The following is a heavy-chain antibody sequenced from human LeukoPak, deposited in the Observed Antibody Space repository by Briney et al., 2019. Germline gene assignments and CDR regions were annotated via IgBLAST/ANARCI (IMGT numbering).Heavy chain of an antibody. V-gene: IGHV1-3*01. D-gene: IGHD3-22*01. CDR2: INAGNGRT. CDR3: ARDPISPTIIVVTTPSWFDP. CDR1: GYTFTNYT. J-gene: IGHJ5*02. Sequence: GASVKVSCKASGYTFTNYTMHWVRQAPGQRLEWMGWINAGNGRTKYSQKFQGRVTITRDTSANTAYMDLSSLRSEDTAVYYCARDPISPTIIVVTTPSWFDPWGQGTLVTVSS.